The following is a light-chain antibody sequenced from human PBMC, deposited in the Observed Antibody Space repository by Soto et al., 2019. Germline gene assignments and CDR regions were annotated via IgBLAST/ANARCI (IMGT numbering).Light chain of an antibody. CDR1: SSNIGAGYD. J-gene: IGLJ2*01. Sequence: QSVLTQPPSVSGAPGQRVTISCTGSSSNIGAGYDVHWYQQLPGTAPKLLIYGNSNRPSGVLDRFSGSKSGTSASLAITGLQAEDEADYYCQSYDSSLSPVVFGGGTKLTVL. V-gene: IGLV1-40*01. CDR2: GNS. CDR3: QSYDSSLSPVV.